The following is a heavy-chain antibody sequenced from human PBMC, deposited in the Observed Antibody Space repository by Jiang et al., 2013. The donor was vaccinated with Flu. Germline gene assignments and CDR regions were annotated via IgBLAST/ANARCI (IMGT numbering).Heavy chain of an antibody. J-gene: IGHJ6*03. CDR1: GGSISSYY. V-gene: IGHV4-4*09. CDR3: ARVERYSGWHPYYYYYMDV. Sequence: LLKPSETLSLTCTVSGGSISSYYWSWIRQPPGKGLEWIGYIYTSGSTNYNPSLKSRVTISVDTSKNQFSLKLSSVTAADTAVYYCARVERYSGWHPYYYYYMDVWGKGTTVTVSS. D-gene: IGHD6-19*01. CDR2: IYTSGST.